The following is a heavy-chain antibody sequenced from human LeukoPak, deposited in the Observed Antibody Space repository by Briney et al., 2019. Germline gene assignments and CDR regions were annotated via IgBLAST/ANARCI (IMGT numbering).Heavy chain of an antibody. V-gene: IGHV3-48*03. D-gene: IGHD1-26*01. J-gene: IGHJ4*02. CDR1: GFTFSSYE. CDR2: ISSSGSTI. Sequence: GGSLRLSCAASGFTFSSYEMNWVRQAPGKGLEWVSYISSSGSTIYYADSVKGRFTISRDNAKNSLYLQMNSLRAENTAVYYCARELRWDGDYWGQGTLVTVSS. CDR3: ARELRWDGDY.